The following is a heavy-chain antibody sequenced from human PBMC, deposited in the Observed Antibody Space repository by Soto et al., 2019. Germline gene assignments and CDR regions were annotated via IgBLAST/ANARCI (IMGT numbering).Heavy chain of an antibody. CDR1: GGSISSYY. D-gene: IGHD6-19*01. Sequence: SETLSLTCTVSGGSISSYYWSWIRQPPGKGLEWIGYIYYSGSTNYNPSLKSRVTISVDTSKNQFSLKLSSVTAADTAVYYCARIHPGIAVAGSNWFDPWGQGTLVTVSS. J-gene: IGHJ5*02. V-gene: IGHV4-59*01. CDR2: IYYSGST. CDR3: ARIHPGIAVAGSNWFDP.